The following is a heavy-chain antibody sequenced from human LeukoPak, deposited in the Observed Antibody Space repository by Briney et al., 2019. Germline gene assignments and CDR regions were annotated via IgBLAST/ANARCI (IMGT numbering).Heavy chain of an antibody. CDR1: GFTFSNYW. J-gene: IGHJ4*02. Sequence: GGSLRLSCAASGFTFSNYWMHWVRQSPGTGLVRVSRTNTDGTSTSYADSVKGRFTVSRDNAKNTVYLQMNSLTVDDTAVYYCARDSFAASYWGQGALVTVSS. V-gene: IGHV3-74*01. CDR2: TNTDGTST. CDR3: ARDSFAASY. D-gene: IGHD6-13*01.